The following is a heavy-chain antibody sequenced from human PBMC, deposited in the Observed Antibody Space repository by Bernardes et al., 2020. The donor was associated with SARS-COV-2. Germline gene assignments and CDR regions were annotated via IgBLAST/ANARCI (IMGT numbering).Heavy chain of an antibody. CDR3: ATDKRYYDILTGRTYYYGMDV. Sequence: ASVKVSCKVSGYTLTELSMHWVRQAPGKGLEWMGGFDPEDGETIYAQKFQGRVTMTEDTSTDTAYMELSSLRSEDTAVYYFATDKRYYDILTGRTYYYGMDVWGQGTTVTVSS. V-gene: IGHV1-24*01. J-gene: IGHJ6*02. D-gene: IGHD3-9*01. CDR1: GYTLTELS. CDR2: FDPEDGET.